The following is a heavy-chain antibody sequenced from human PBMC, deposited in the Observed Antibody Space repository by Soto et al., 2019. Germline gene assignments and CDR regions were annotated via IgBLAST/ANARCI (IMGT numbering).Heavy chain of an antibody. CDR3: AKEGYYGSGSPYYFDY. V-gene: IGHV3-30*18. J-gene: IGHJ4*02. CDR1: GFTFSSYG. Sequence: GGSLRLSCAASGFTFSSYGMHWVRQAPGKGLEWVAVISYDGSNKYYADSVKGRFTISRDNSKNTLYLQMNSLRAEDTAVYYCAKEGYYGSGSPYYFDYWGQGTLVTVSS. D-gene: IGHD3-10*01. CDR2: ISYDGSNK.